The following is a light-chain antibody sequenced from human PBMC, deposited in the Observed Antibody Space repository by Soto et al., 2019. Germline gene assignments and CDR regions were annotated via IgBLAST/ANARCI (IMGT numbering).Light chain of an antibody. CDR3: SSDTSSSTLV. Sequence: QSALTQPASVSGSPGQSITISCTGTSSDVGGYNYVSWYQQHPGKAPQLMIYDVSNRPSGVSNRFSGSKSGNTASLTISGLQAEDAADYYCSSDTSSSTLVFGGGTKLTVL. CDR1: SSDVGGYNY. V-gene: IGLV2-14*01. CDR2: DVS. J-gene: IGLJ2*01.